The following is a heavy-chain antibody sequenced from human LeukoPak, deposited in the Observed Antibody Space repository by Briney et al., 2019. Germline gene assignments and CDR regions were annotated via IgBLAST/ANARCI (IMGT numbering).Heavy chain of an antibody. D-gene: IGHD1-1*01. CDR1: GFTFSSYW. Sequence: GGSLRLSCAASGFTFSSYWMHWVRQAPGKGLEWVGFIRSKAYGETADYAASVKGRFTISRDDSKAIAYLQMNSLKTEDTAVYHCTRDRGAYNLYDYWGQGTLVTVSS. J-gene: IGHJ4*02. CDR2: IRSKAYGETA. V-gene: IGHV3-49*04. CDR3: TRDRGAYNLYDY.